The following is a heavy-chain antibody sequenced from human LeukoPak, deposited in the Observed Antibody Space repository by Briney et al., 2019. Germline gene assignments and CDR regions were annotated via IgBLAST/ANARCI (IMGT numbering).Heavy chain of an antibody. CDR1: GGSISSYY. CDR2: FHHSGST. D-gene: IGHD5-24*01. Sequence: SETLSLTCTVSGGSISSYYWTWIRQSPGKGLEWIGFFHHSGSTNYNPSFKSRATISADTSNNHFSLRLTSVTAADTAVYYCAGGWLPDKNDFWGQGTLVTVSA. CDR3: AGGWLPDKNDF. V-gene: IGHV4-59*01. J-gene: IGHJ4*02.